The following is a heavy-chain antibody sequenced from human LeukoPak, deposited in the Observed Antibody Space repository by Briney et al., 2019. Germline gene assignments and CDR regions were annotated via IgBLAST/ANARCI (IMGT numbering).Heavy chain of an antibody. Sequence: RASVKLSCNASGSAFSNYDLSWMRQAPGQGLELMGWSSIYNGNTNYTKKFHDRVTITTNTSTSTSYMELRRLRSDDTTVYYLAREKGARVVRGVFISAYSYAMDVWGQGTTVTVSS. CDR2: SSIYNGNT. D-gene: IGHD3-10*01. V-gene: IGHV1-18*01. CDR3: AREKGARVVRGVFISAYSYAMDV. CDR1: GSAFSNYD. J-gene: IGHJ6*02.